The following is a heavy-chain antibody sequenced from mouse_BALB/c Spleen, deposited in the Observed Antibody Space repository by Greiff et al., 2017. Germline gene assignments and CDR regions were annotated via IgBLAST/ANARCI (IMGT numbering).Heavy chain of an antibody. Sequence: EVQRVESGPELVKPGASVKMSCKASGYTFTSYVMHWVKQKPGQGLEWIGYINPYNDGTKYNEKFKGKATLTSDKSSSTAYMELSSLTSEDSAVYYCARGEITTATCLDYWGQGTTLTVSS. CDR2: INPYNDGT. CDR1: GYTFTSYV. V-gene: IGHV1-14*01. J-gene: IGHJ2*01. CDR3: ARGEITTATCLDY. D-gene: IGHD1-2*01.